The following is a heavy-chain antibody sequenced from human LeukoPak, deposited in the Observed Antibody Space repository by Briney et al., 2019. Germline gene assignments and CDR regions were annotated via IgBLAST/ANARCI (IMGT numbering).Heavy chain of an antibody. J-gene: IGHJ4*02. D-gene: IGHD6-13*01. CDR3: AREEVIAAAGPTLDY. CDR2: INPNSGGT. V-gene: IGHV1-2*02. Sequence: GASVKVSCKASGYTLTGYYMNWVRQAPGQGLEWMGWINPNSGGTNYAQKFQGRVTMTRDTSISTAYMDLSRLTSDNTAVYYCAREEVIAAAGPTLDYWGQGALVTVSS. CDR1: GYTLTGYY.